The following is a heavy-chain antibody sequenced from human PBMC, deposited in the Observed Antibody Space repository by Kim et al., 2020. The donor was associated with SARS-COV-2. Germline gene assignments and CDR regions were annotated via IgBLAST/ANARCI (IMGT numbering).Heavy chain of an antibody. CDR3: ARRYSGYERDYYYGMDV. Sequence: SVKVSCQASGGTFSSYAISWVRQAPGQGLEWMGGIIPIFGTANYAQKFQGRVTITADESTSTAYMELSSLRSEDTAVSYCARRYSGYERDYYYGMDVWG. D-gene: IGHD5-12*01. CDR2: IIPIFGTA. CDR1: GGTFSSYA. J-gene: IGHJ6*02. V-gene: IGHV1-69*13.